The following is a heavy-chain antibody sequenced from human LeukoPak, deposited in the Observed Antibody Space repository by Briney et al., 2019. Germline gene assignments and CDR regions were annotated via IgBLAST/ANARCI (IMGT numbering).Heavy chain of an antibody. CDR1: GGSISSGGYS. Sequence: SETLSLTCAVSGGSISSGGYSWSWIRQPPGKVLEWIGEINHSGSTNYNPSLKSRVTISVDTSMNQFSLKLSSVTAADTAVYYCASSCSGGSCSTPTRLDYWGQGTLVTVSS. D-gene: IGHD2-15*01. J-gene: IGHJ4*02. CDR2: INHSGST. V-gene: IGHV4-34*01. CDR3: ASSCSGGSCSTPTRLDY.